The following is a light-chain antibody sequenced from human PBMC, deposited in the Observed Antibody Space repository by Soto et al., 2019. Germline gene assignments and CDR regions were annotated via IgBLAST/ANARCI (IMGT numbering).Light chain of an antibody. J-gene: IGKJ1*01. CDR2: AAS. CDR1: QSISSY. Sequence: DIQMTQSPSSLSASVGDRVTITCRASQSISSYLNWYQQNPGKATKLLIYAASSLQSGVPSRISGSRSGTDFTLTISSMQPEDFATYYCQQSYSTPWTFGQGTKVVIK. CDR3: QQSYSTPWT. V-gene: IGKV1-39*01.